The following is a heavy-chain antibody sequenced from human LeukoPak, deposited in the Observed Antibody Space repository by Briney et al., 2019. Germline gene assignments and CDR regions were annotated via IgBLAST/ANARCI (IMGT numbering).Heavy chain of an antibody. CDR2: IYHSGST. V-gene: IGHV4-38-2*02. CDR1: GYSISSGYY. D-gene: IGHD2-15*01. J-gene: IGHJ4*02. CDR3: ARGPPGCSGGSCYPGAYFDY. Sequence: SETLSLTCTVSGYSISSGYYWGWIRQPPGKGLEWIGSIYHSGSTNYNPSLKSRVTISVDTSKNQFSLKLSSVTAADTAVYYCARGPPGCSGGSCYPGAYFDYWGQGTLVTVSS.